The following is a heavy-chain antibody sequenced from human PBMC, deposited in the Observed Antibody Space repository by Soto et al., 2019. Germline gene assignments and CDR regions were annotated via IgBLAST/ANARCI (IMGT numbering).Heavy chain of an antibody. Sequence: QVQLQESGPGLVKPSQTLSLTCTVSGGSISSGGYYWSWIRRLPGRGLEWIGYSFYSGSAYYNPSFTNRATISVDTSKNQFSLMLSSVTAADTAVYYCARVRAVGRLLNGCVEYWGQGTLVTVSA. D-gene: IGHD3-10*01. V-gene: IGHV4-31*03. CDR3: ARVRAVGRLLNGCVEY. CDR1: GGSISSGGYY. J-gene: IGHJ4*02. CDR2: SFYSGSA.